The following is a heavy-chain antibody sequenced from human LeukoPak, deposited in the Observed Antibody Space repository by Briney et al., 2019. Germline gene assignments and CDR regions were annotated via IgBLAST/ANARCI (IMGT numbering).Heavy chain of an antibody. Sequence: GGALRLSCAASGFTFSSYEMNWVRQAPGKGLEWVSYISSSGSTIYYADSVKGRFTISRDNAKNSLYLQMNSLRAEDTAVYYRARDFAQRAFDIWGQGTMVTVSS. D-gene: IGHD3-3*01. J-gene: IGHJ3*02. CDR3: ARDFAQRAFDI. CDR2: ISSSGSTI. CDR1: GFTFSSYE. V-gene: IGHV3-48*03.